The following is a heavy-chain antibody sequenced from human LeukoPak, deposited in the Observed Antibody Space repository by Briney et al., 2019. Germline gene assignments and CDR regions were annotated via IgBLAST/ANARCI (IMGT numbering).Heavy chain of an antibody. CDR3: AKRLVVTDAFDI. J-gene: IGHJ3*02. V-gene: IGHV3-23*01. D-gene: IGHD4-23*01. CDR1: GFTFSSYA. Sequence: GSLRLSCAASGFTFSSYAMSWVRQAPGKGLEWVSAISGSGGSTYYADSVKGRFTISRDNSKNTLYLQMNSLRAEDTAVYYCAKRLVVTDAFDIWGQGTMVTVSS. CDR2: ISGSGGST.